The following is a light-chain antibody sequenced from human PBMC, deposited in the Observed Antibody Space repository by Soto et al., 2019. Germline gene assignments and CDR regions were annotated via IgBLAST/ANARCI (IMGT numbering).Light chain of an antibody. CDR2: KVS. J-gene: IGKJ1*01. Sequence: DTVMTQSPLSLSVPLGQSASISCRSSQSLLYSDGDTYLNWYHQRPGQSPRSLIHKVSQRDSGVPDRISGSGSGTDFTLEISRVEAEDVGVYYCLQATNWPWTFGQGTKVDI. CDR1: QSLLYSDGDTY. V-gene: IGKV2-30*01. CDR3: LQATNWPWT.